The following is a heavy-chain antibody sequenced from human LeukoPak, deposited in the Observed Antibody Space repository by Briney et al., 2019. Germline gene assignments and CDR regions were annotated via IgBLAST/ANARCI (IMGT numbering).Heavy chain of an antibody. V-gene: IGHV3-30-3*01. CDR3: ARDPTYYYDSSGYYPPQYRVRPHYYYGMDV. D-gene: IGHD3-22*01. Sequence: GRSLRLSCAASGFTFSSYAMHWVRQAPGKGLEWVAVISYDGSNKYYADSVKGRFTISRDNSKNTLYLQMNSLRAEDTAVYYCARDPTYYYDSSGYYPPQYRVRPHYYYGMDVWGQGTTVTVSS. CDR1: GFTFSSYA. CDR2: ISYDGSNK. J-gene: IGHJ6*02.